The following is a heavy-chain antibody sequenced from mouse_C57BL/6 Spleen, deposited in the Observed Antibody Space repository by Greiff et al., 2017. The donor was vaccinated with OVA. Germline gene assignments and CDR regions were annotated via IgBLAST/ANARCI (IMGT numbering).Heavy chain of an antibody. CDR1: GYAFSSYW. V-gene: IGHV1-80*01. CDR2: IYPGDGDT. J-gene: IGHJ2*01. D-gene: IGHD3-2*02. CDR3: ARDKAQAYYFDY. Sequence: QVQLQQSGAELVKPGASVKISCKASGYAFSSYWMNWVKQRPGKGLEWIGQIYPGDGDTNYNGKFKGKATLTADKSSSTAYMQLSSLTSEDSAVXFCARDKAQAYYFDYWGQGTTLTVSS.